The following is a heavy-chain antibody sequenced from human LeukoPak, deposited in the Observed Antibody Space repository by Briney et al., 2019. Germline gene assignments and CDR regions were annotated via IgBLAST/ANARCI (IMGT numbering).Heavy chain of an antibody. V-gene: IGHV1-46*01. CDR1: GYTFTSYY. CDR3: ARDRDVDTAMGTAFDY. Sequence: ASVKVSCKASGYTFTSYYMHWVRQAPGQGLEWMGMINPSGGSTSYAQKFQGRVTMTRDTSTSTVYMELSSLRSEDTAVYYCARDRDVDTAMGTAFDYWGQGTLVTVSS. D-gene: IGHD5-18*01. CDR2: INPSGGST. J-gene: IGHJ4*02.